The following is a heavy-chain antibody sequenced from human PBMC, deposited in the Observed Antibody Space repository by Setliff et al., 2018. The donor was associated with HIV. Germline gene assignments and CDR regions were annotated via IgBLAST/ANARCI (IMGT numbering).Heavy chain of an antibody. CDR2: ISGSGSVI. CDR3: ARVMEDCINGDCYVFDY. Sequence: PGGSLRLSCAASGFTFSDDYMSWIRQIPGKGLEWVSYISGSGSVIFYADSVKGRFTISRDNAKNSLYLQTNSLRAEDTAVYYCARVMEDCINGDCYVFDYWGQGTLVTVSS. J-gene: IGHJ4*02. D-gene: IGHD2-8*01. CDR1: GFTFSDDY. V-gene: IGHV3-11*01.